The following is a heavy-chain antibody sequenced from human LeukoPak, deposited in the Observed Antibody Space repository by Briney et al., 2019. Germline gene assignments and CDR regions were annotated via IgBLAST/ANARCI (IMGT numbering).Heavy chain of an antibody. CDR3: ARVGRSVVIPAATGAYFDY. Sequence: ASVKVSCKASGYIFTDYYIHWVRQAPGQGLEWMGWINPSSGGTNYAQTFQGRVTVTRDTSISTAYMELSRLRSDDTAVYYCARVGRSVVIPAATGAYFDYWGQGTLVTVSS. CDR1: GYIFTDYY. J-gene: IGHJ4*02. V-gene: IGHV1-2*02. CDR2: INPSSGGT. D-gene: IGHD2-2*01.